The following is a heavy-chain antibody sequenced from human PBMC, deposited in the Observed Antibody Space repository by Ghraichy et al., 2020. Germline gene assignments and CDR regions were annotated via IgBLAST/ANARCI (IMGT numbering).Heavy chain of an antibody. D-gene: IGHD2-21*01. CDR3: VADLSEYSNFPFYF. Sequence: GESLNIPCAASGFSFTYAWMSWVRQAPGKGLEWVGRVKSRTSGGTSEYAAPVKGRFTVSRDDSQDTTYLHMKSLKTDDTAIYYCVADLSEYSNFPFYFWGRGLLVTVPS. CDR2: VKSRTSGGTS. J-gene: IGHJ4*02. V-gene: IGHV3-15*01. CDR1: GFSFTYAW.